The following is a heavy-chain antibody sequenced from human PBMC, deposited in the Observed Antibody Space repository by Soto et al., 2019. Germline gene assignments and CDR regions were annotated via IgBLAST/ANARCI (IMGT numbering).Heavy chain of an antibody. V-gene: IGHV1-3*05. CDR2: INAGNGNT. Sequence: QVQLVQSGAEEKKPGASVKVSCKASGYTFTSYAMHWVRQAPGQRLEWMGWINAGNGNTKCSQKFQDRVTITRDTSASTAYMELSSLRSEDTAVYYCARGESVVGDYWAQGTLVTVSS. D-gene: IGHD2-15*01. CDR1: GYTFTSYA. J-gene: IGHJ4*02. CDR3: ARGESVVGDY.